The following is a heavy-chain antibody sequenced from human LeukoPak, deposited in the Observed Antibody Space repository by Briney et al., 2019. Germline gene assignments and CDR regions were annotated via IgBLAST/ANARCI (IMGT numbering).Heavy chain of an antibody. CDR3: EKWGAYDVLPGYYDSDY. CDR2: ITGSRGNT. Sequence: GGSRRLSCAASAFAFSNYAMSWVRQAPGKWLQWVSAITGSRGNTYYPDSVKGNFTISSDNSKNTMFLQKNSLRADDTAVYYCEKWGAYDVLPGYYDSDYWGQGTLATVSS. V-gene: IGHV3-23*01. D-gene: IGHD3-9*01. J-gene: IGHJ4*02. CDR1: AFAFSNYA.